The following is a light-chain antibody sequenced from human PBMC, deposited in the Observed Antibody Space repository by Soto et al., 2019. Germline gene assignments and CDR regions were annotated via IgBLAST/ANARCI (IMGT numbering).Light chain of an antibody. CDR3: SSYRTSSTAVL. CDR1: SSDDGGYNY. Sequence: QSALTQPASVSGSPGQSIAISCTGTSSDDGGYNYVSWYQQHPGKAPKLMIYDVSNRPSGVSDRFSGSKSGNTASLTISGLQAEDEADYYCSSYRTSSTAVLFGGGTKVTVL. CDR2: DVS. V-gene: IGLV2-14*01. J-gene: IGLJ2*01.